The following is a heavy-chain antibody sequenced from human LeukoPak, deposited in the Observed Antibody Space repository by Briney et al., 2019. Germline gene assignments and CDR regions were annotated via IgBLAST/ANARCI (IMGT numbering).Heavy chain of an antibody. CDR1: GYTFTSYY. D-gene: IGHD6-19*01. CDR3: AREGYSSGWFRL. CDR2: INPRGGST. V-gene: IGHV1-46*01. Sequence: ASVKVSCKASGYTFTSYYMHWVRRAPGQGLEWMGIINPRGGSTSHAQKFQGRVTMTRDTSTSTVYMELSSLRSEDTAVYFCAREGYSSGWFRLWGQGTLVTASS. J-gene: IGHJ4*02.